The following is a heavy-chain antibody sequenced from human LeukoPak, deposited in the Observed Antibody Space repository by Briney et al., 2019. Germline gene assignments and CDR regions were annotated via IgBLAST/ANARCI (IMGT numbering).Heavy chain of an antibody. D-gene: IGHD1-1*01. V-gene: IGHV3-15*01. CDR2: IKSKTDGGTT. Sequence: GGSLRLSCAASGFTFSNAWMSWVRQAPGKGLEWVGRIKSKTDGGTTDYAAPVKGRFTISRDDSKNTLYLQMNSLKTEDTAVYYCTTDGAYNWNDVAWFDPWGQGTLVTVS. J-gene: IGHJ5*02. CDR3: TTDGAYNWNDVAWFDP. CDR1: GFTFSNAW.